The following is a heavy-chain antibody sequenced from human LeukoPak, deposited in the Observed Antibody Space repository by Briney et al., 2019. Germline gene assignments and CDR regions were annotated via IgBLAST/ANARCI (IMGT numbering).Heavy chain of an antibody. CDR3: AKDRGYSSSSVSDY. J-gene: IGHJ4*02. CDR1: GFTFSSYV. V-gene: IGHV3-23*01. D-gene: IGHD6-6*01. Sequence: TGGSLRLSCAASGFTFSSYVMTWVRQAPGKGLEWVSAVSGSGRNSYYADSVKGRFTISRDNSKNTLYLQMNSLRAEDTAVYYCAKDRGYSSSSVSDYWGQGTLVTVSS. CDR2: VSGSGRNS.